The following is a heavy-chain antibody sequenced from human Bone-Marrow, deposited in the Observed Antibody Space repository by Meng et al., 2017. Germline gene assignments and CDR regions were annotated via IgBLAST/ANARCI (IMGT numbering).Heavy chain of an antibody. D-gene: IGHD3-10*01. CDR1: GFTFSSYA. CDR3: ARAQLLWFGELTCWFDP. V-gene: IGHV3-23*01. J-gene: IGHJ5*02. Sequence: GGSLRLSCAASGFTFSSYAMSWVRQAPGKGLEWVSAISGSGGSTYYADSVKGRFTISRDNSKNTLYLQMNSLRAEDTAVYYCARAQLLWFGELTCWFDPWGQGTLVTVSS. CDR2: ISGSGGST.